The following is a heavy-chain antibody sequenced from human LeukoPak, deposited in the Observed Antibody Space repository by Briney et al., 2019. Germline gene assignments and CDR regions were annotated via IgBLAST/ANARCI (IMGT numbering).Heavy chain of an antibody. Sequence: PGGSLRLSCAASGFTFSDHYMDWVRQAPGKGLEWVGRIKHKAHSYATEYAASVKGRFTISRDDSKSSLYLQMYSLKIEDTAVYYCAQFAKGGWGQGTLVTVSS. CDR1: GFTFSDHY. CDR2: IKHKAHSYAT. D-gene: IGHD2-21*01. J-gene: IGHJ4*02. V-gene: IGHV3-72*01. CDR3: AQFAKGG.